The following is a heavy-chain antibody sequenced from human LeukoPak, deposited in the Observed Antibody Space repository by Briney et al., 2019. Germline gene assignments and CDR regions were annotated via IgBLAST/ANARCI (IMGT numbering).Heavy chain of an antibody. J-gene: IGHJ4*02. CDR3: ARPVDYNAGDY. V-gene: IGHV3-66*04. D-gene: IGHD5-12*01. CDR1: GFTFSSYG. CDR2: IYSDGST. Sequence: PGRSLRLSCAASGFTFSSYGMHWVRQAPGRGLEWVSIIYSDGSTYYPESVKGRFTISRDNSKNTLYLQVNSLRAEDTAVYYCARPVDYNAGDYWGQGTLVTVSS.